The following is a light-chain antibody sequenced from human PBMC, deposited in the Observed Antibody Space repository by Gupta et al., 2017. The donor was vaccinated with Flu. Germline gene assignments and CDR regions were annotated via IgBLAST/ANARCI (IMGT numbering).Light chain of an antibody. CDR3: AALDDSLRTWV. CDR2: RDS. J-gene: IGLJ3*02. V-gene: IGLV1-47*01. CDR1: SSNTADNG. Sequence: QSVLTQPPPASGTPGPRVTMSCSGRSSNTADNGVYWYQQFPGAAPKLLISRDSQRPSGIPDRFSGSKSGTSASLASSGLRSEDEADYYCAALDDSLRTWVFGGGTKLTVL.